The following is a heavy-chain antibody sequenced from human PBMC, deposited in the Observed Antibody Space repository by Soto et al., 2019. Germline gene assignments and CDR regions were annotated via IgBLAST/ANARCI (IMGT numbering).Heavy chain of an antibody. D-gene: IGHD6-19*01. CDR3: ARALLEPPTRQWLAYYYYGMDV. CDR1: GYTFTSYG. Sequence: QVQLVQSGAEVKKPGASVKVSCKASGYTFTSYGISWVRQAPGQGLEWMGWISAYNGNTNYAQKLQGRVTMTTDTSTSXXYXEXXSLRSDDTAVYYCARALLEPPTRQWLAYYYYGMDVWGQGTTVTVSS. V-gene: IGHV1-18*01. J-gene: IGHJ6*02. CDR2: ISAYNGNT.